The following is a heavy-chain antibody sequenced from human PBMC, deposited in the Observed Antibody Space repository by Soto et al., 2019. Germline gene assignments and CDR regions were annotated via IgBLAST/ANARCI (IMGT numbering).Heavy chain of an antibody. Sequence: QVQLVQSETEVKKPGASVKVSCKASGYSFSRYCMHWVRQAPGQGLEWVGWINVGNGDTKYSQNLQGRVSITRDTSASTLYMEVSSLTSEDTAVYYCAREGETLKRRFYHGLAVGGQGTRVTVSS. CDR1: GYSFSRYC. J-gene: IGHJ6*02. V-gene: IGHV1-3*01. CDR2: INVGNGDT. CDR3: AREGETLKRRFYHGLAV. D-gene: IGHD3-10*01.